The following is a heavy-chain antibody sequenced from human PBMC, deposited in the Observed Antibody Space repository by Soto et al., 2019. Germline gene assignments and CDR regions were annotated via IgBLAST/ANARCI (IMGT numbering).Heavy chain of an antibody. V-gene: IGHV3-11*01. Sequence: QVQLVESGGSLVKPGGSLRLSCAASGFTFSDDYMSWIRQAPWKGLEWVSDISSSGSTIYYADSVKGRFTISRDNAKNSLYLQMTSLRAEDTAVYYCARAVAAAGYFYYYYYYMDVWGKGTTVTVSS. J-gene: IGHJ6*03. CDR1: GFTFSDDY. CDR2: ISSSGSTI. CDR3: ARAVAAAGYFYYYYYYMDV. D-gene: IGHD6-13*01.